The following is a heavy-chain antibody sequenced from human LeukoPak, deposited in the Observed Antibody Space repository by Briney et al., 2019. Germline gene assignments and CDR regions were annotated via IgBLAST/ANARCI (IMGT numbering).Heavy chain of an antibody. J-gene: IGHJ4*02. CDR2: ISGSGGST. D-gene: IGHD3-22*01. CDR1: GFTFSSYA. V-gene: IGHV3-23*01. CDR3: ARDPEYYYESSGYFGY. Sequence: GGSLRLSCAASGFTFSSYAMSWVRQAPGKGLEWVSAISGSGGSTYYADSVKGRFTISRDNSKNTLYLQMNSLRAEDTAVYYCARDPEYYYESSGYFGYWGQGTLVTVSS.